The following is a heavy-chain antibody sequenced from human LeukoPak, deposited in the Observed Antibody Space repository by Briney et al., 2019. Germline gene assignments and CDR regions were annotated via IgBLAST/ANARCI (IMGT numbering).Heavy chain of an antibody. CDR2: IYYSGST. Sequence: SETLSLTCTDSGGSFSSGSYYWSWIRQPPGKGLEWIGYIYYSGSTNYNPSLKSRVTISVDTSKNQFSLKLSSVTAADTAVYHCAREAMYSYGNNFDYWGQGALVTVSS. J-gene: IGHJ4*02. CDR3: AREAMYSYGNNFDY. CDR1: GGSFSSGSYY. V-gene: IGHV4-61*01. D-gene: IGHD5-18*01.